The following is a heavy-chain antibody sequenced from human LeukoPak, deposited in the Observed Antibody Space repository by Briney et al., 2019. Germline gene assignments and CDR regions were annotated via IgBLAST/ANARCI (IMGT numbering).Heavy chain of an antibody. CDR2: IWYDGSNK. CDR1: GFTFSSYG. CDR3: ARDERQFDY. Sequence: PGRSLRLSCAASGFTFSSYGMHWVRQAPGKGLEWVAVIWYDGSNKYYADSVKGRFTISRDNSKSTLYLQMNSLRAEDTAVYYCARDERQFDYWGQGTLVTVSS. V-gene: IGHV3-33*01. J-gene: IGHJ4*02.